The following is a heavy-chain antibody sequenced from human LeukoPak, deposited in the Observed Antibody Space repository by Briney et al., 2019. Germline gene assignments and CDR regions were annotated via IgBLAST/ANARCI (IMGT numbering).Heavy chain of an antibody. CDR2: IKNDGSQT. V-gene: IGHV3-7*01. CDR3: ARGGYGDYKLDY. Sequence: PGGSLRLSCAASGFIFNKYWMTWFRQPPGKGLEWLANIKNDGSQTYYVDSVKGRFTISRDNAKNSLYLQMNSLRAEDTAVYYCARGGYGDYKLDYWGQGTLVTVSS. CDR1: GFIFNKYW. J-gene: IGHJ4*02. D-gene: IGHD4-17*01.